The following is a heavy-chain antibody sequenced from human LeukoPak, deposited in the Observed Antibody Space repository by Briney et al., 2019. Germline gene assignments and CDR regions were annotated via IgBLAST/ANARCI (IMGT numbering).Heavy chain of an antibody. D-gene: IGHD4-17*01. CDR1: GYTFTDYY. J-gene: IGHJ1*01. Sequence: ASVKVSCRASGYTFTDYYMHWVRQAPGQGPEWMGWVSPKTGDTNYAQKFQGRVTMTRDTSISTAYMELSRLTSDDTAVYYCARDPYGDHEYFQHWGQGTLVTVSS. V-gene: IGHV1-2*02. CDR2: VSPKTGDT. CDR3: ARDPYGDHEYFQH.